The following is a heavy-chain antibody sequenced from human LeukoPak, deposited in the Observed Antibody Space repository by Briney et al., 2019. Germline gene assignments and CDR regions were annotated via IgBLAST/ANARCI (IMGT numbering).Heavy chain of an antibody. J-gene: IGHJ4*02. CDR3: AKRGRAAAGPYYFDY. CDR1: GFTFSSYA. D-gene: IGHD6-13*01. Sequence: ESGGSLRLSCAASGFTFSSYAMSWVRQAPGKGLEWVSAISGSGGSTYYADSVKGRFTISRDNSKNTLYLQMNSLRAEDTAVYYCAKRGRAAAGPYYFDYWGQGTLVTVSS. V-gene: IGHV3-23*01. CDR2: ISGSGGST.